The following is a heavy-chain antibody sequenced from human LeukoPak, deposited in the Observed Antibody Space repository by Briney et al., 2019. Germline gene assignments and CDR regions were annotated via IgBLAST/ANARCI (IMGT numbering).Heavy chain of an antibody. D-gene: IGHD3-9*01. V-gene: IGHV3-7*04. J-gene: IGHJ4*02. CDR1: GFTFTNDF. CDR3: ARGRGLTYDY. CDR2: MRVDGTDI. Sequence: GGSLRLSCAASGFTFTNDFMTWVRQAPGKGLEWVTNMRVDGTDIHYVDSVKGRFTISSDNARNSLYLQMNTLRAEDTAVYYCARGRGLTYDYWGRGTLVTVSS.